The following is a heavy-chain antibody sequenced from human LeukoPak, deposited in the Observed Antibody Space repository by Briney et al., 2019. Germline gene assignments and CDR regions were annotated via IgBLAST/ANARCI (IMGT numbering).Heavy chain of an antibody. D-gene: IGHD5-18*01. Sequence: GGSLRLSCAASGFTFTSYGMRWVRQAPGKGLEWVAVIWYDGSNTYYADSVKGRFTISTDNSKNTLYLQMNSLRAEDTAVYYCAKERGGGGYSYGQYYFDYWGQGTLVTVSS. CDR1: GFTFTSYG. CDR3: AKERGGGGYSYGQYYFDY. J-gene: IGHJ4*02. CDR2: IWYDGSNT. V-gene: IGHV3-33*06.